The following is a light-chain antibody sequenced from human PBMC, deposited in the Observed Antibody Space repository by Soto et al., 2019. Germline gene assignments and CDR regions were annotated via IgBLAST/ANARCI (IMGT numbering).Light chain of an antibody. CDR2: DAS. CDR1: HDITSY. CDR3: QHYDNFPLT. J-gene: IGKJ5*01. V-gene: IGKV1-33*01. Sequence: IQMTQSPSSLSASVGDRVTITFHSSHDITSYLNWYQHKPGKAPKLLIYDASNLETGVPSTFSGTGYGTDFTFTISSLQPEHIGIYYCQHYDNFPLTFGQGTRLEI.